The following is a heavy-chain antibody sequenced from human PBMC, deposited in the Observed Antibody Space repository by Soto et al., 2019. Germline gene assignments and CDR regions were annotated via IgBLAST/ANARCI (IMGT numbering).Heavy chain of an antibody. D-gene: IGHD2-2*01. CDR3: ARNNPSDDCTRTTWYYGLDG. J-gene: IGHJ6*02. V-gene: IGHV3-48*03. Sequence: GGSLRLSCAASGFTFSSYEMNWVRQAPGKGLEWVSYICHRGSTRYYVDSVKGRFTISRDNSKNSLYLQMNRLRSEDTAVYYFARNNPSDDCTRTTWYYGLDGWGQGTTVTVSS. CDR2: ICHRGSTR. CDR1: GFTFSSYE.